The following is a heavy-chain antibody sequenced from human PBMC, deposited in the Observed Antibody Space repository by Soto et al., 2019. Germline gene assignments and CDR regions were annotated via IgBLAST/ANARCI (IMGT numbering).Heavy chain of an antibody. D-gene: IGHD6-19*01. CDR2: ISAYNGNT. J-gene: IGHJ6*02. Sequence: QVQLVQSGAEVKKPGASVKVSCKASGYTFTSYGISWVRQAPGQGLEWMGWISAYNGNTNYAQKLQGRVTMTTDTSTSSAYMELRSLRSDDTAVYYCARDRAVAGHNYYYYGMDVWGQGTTVTVSS. CDR3: ARDRAVAGHNYYYYGMDV. V-gene: IGHV1-18*01. CDR1: GYTFTSYG.